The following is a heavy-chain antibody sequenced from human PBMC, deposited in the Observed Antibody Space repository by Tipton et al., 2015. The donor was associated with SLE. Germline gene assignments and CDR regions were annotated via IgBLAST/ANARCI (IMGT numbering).Heavy chain of an antibody. CDR2: IKQDGSAK. CDR3: ARISSGYIYFDY. J-gene: IGHJ4*02. Sequence: SLRLSCAASGFSFSSYWLSWVRQAPGKGLEWVANIKQDGSAKYYVDPVKGGFIISRTNAKNSLFLQMNSLRAEDTAVYYCARISSGYIYFDYWGQGTLVTVSS. D-gene: IGHD3-22*01. CDR1: GFSFSSYW. V-gene: IGHV3-7*01.